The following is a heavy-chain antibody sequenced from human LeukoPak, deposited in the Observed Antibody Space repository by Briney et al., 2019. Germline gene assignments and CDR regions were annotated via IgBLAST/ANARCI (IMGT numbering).Heavy chain of an antibody. CDR1: GYTFTSYG. CDR3: ARTYSSGWDPNWFDP. CDR2: ISAYNGNT. V-gene: IGHV1-18*01. J-gene: IGHJ5*02. Sequence: SVKVSCKASGYTFTSYGISWVRQAPGQGLEWMGWISAYNGNTNYAQKLQGRVTMTTDTSTSTAYMELRSLRSDDTAVYYCARTYSSGWDPNWFDPWGQGTLVTVSS. D-gene: IGHD6-19*01.